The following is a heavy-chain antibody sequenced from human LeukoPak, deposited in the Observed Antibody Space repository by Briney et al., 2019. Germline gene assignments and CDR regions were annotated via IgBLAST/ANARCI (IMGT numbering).Heavy chain of an antibody. CDR1: GDSIINYY. Sequence: SETLSLTCTVSGDSIINYYWSWIRQPPGKGLEWIGYIYYIGTTNYNPSLKSRVTISIDTSKNQFSLKLSSVTAADTAVYYCAREGVGSSGYYSFDYWGQGILVTVSS. J-gene: IGHJ4*02. CDR3: AREGVGSSGYYSFDY. CDR2: IYYIGTT. V-gene: IGHV4-59*13. D-gene: IGHD3-22*01.